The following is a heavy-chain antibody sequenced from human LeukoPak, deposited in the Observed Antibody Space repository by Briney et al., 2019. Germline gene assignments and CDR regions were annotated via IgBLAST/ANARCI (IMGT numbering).Heavy chain of an antibody. D-gene: IGHD3-10*01. Sequence: SETLSLTCTVSGGSIINYYWTWIRQPPGKELEWIGHIYYTGSTNYNPSLNSRVTISVDTSKNQFSLKLSSVTAADTAVYYCAREDYYGSGSYYFDYWGQGTLVTVSS. J-gene: IGHJ4*02. CDR3: AREDYYGSGSYYFDY. V-gene: IGHV4-59*01. CDR2: IYYTGST. CDR1: GGSIINYY.